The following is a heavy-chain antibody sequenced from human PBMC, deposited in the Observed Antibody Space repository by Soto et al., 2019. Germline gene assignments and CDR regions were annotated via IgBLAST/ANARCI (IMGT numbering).Heavy chain of an antibody. CDR1: GGSISSYY. D-gene: IGHD3-22*01. Sequence: PSETLSLTCTVSGGSISSYYWSWIRQPPGKGLEWIGYIYYSGSTNYNPSLKSRVTISVDTSKNQFSLKLSSVTAADTAVYYCARVESSGYYLDYWGQGTLVTVSS. CDR3: ARVESSGYYLDY. V-gene: IGHV4-59*01. CDR2: IYYSGST. J-gene: IGHJ4*02.